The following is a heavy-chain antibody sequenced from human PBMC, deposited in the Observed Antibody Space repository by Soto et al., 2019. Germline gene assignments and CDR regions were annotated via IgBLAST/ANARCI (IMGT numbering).Heavy chain of an antibody. D-gene: IGHD6-6*01. CDR1: GGSFSGYY. CDR3: ARGKGLAARDYFDY. J-gene: IGHJ4*02. CDR2: INHSGST. Sequence: KPSETLSLTCAVYGGSFSGYYWSWIRQPPGKGLEWIGEINHSGSTNYNPSLKSRVTISVDTSKNQFSPKLSSVTAADTAVYYCARGKGLAARDYFDYWGQGTLVTVSS. V-gene: IGHV4-34*01.